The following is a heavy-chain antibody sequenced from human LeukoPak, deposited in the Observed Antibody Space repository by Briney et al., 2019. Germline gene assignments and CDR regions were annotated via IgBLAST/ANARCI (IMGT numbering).Heavy chain of an antibody. CDR3: VRDSSASY. D-gene: IGHD3-22*01. V-gene: IGHV3-30*03. CDR2: ISYDGSNK. J-gene: IGHJ4*02. CDR1: GFTFGDYG. Sequence: GGSLRLSCAASGFTFGDYGMHWVRQAPGKGLEWVAVISYDGSNKFYADSVKGRFTISRDNAKNTLYLQMNSLRAEDTAVYYCVRDSSASYWGQGTLVTVSS.